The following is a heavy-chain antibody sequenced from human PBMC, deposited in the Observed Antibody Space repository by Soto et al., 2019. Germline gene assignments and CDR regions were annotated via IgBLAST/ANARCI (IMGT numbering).Heavy chain of an antibody. V-gene: IGHV3-48*02. CDR1: GFTFSSFH. D-gene: IGHD3-22*01. CDR2: ITSSSDTI. J-gene: IGHJ6*02. Sequence: GGSLRLSYAASGFTFSSFHMNWVRQAPGRGLEWVAYITSSSDTIYYSDSVKGRFTISRDNGKNSLFLQMNSLRDEDTAVYYCARVVVVIPPGYYYAMDVWGQGATVTVSS. CDR3: ARVVVVIPPGYYYAMDV.